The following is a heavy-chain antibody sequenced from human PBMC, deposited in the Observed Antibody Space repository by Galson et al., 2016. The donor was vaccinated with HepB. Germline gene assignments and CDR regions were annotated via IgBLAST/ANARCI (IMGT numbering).Heavy chain of an antibody. CDR2: ISYDGSNQ. J-gene: IGHJ4*02. CDR3: AASTWVTTGFDY. CDR1: GFAFSTFG. D-gene: IGHD2-21*02. V-gene: IGHV3-30*03. Sequence: SLRLSCAASGFAFSTFGMHWVRQAPGKGLEWVAIISYDGSNQFFIDSVRGRFTISRDNSKNTLHLQLNNVRPEDTAVYYCAASTWVTTGFDYWGQGTLVTVAS.